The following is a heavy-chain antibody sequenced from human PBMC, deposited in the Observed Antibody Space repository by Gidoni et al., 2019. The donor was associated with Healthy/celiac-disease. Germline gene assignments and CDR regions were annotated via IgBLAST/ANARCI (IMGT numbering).Heavy chain of an antibody. CDR2: ISSSSSTI. Sequence: EVQLVESGGGLVQPGGSLRLSCAASGFTFSSYSMNWVRQAPGKGLEWVSYISSSSSTIYYADSVKGRFTISRDNAKNSLYLQMNSLRAEDTAVYYCARDQTIFGPPTAFDIWGQGTMVTVSS. J-gene: IGHJ3*02. V-gene: IGHV3-48*01. CDR3: ARDQTIFGPPTAFDI. D-gene: IGHD3-3*01. CDR1: GFTFSSYS.